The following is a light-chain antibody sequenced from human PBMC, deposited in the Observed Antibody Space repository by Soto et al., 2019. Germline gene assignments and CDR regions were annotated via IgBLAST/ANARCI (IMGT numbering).Light chain of an antibody. CDR3: QQYNNWPWT. Sequence: EIVMTESPSTRSVSPWERATLSFMASQIVSSNLAWYQQKPGQAPRLLIYGASTRATGIPARFSGSGSGTEFTLTISSLQSEDFAVYYCQQYNNWPWTFGQGTKVDIK. CDR1: QIVSSN. J-gene: IGKJ1*01. V-gene: IGKV3-15*01. CDR2: GAS.